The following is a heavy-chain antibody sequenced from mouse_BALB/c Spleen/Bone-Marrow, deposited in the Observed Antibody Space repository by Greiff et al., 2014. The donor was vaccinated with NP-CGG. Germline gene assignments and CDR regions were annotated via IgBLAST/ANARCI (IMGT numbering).Heavy chain of an antibody. V-gene: IGHV1-14*01. CDR3: ARRDYYGSSFYWYFDV. D-gene: IGHD1-1*01. J-gene: IGHJ1*01. CDR1: GYTFTSYV. CDR2: INPYNDGT. Sequence: VQLKESGPELVKPGASVKMSCKASGYTFTSYVMHWVKQKPGQGLEWIGYINPYNDGTKYNEKFKGKATLTSDKSSSTACMELSSLTSEDSAVYYCARRDYYGSSFYWYFDVWGAGTTVTVSS.